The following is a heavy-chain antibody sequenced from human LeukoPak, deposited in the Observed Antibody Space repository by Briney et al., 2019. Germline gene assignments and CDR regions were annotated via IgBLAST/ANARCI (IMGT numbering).Heavy chain of an antibody. CDR2: IWYDGSNK. CDR3: ATPRGGEYFDY. CDR1: GFTFSNYG. J-gene: IGHJ4*02. V-gene: IGHV3-30*02. Sequence: GGSLRLSCAASGFTFSNYGMHWVRQAPGKGLEWVAFIWYDGSNKLYVDSVKGRFTISRDNSKNTVYLQMNSLRAEDTAVYYCATPRGGEYFDYWGQGTLVTVSS. D-gene: IGHD2-21*01.